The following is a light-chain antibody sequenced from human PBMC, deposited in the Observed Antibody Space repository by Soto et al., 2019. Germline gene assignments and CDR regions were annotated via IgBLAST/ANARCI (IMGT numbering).Light chain of an antibody. Sequence: QSVVTPAASVSWSPGQSITLSCTGARADVDGHDYVSWYQQHPGQAPKLMIFDVHNRPSGVSSRFSGSKSGDTASLTISGLQAEDDGDYYCSSYTASAPFYVFGTGTKVTVL. J-gene: IGLJ1*01. CDR3: SSYTASAPFYV. V-gene: IGLV2-14*03. CDR1: RADVDGHDY. CDR2: DVH.